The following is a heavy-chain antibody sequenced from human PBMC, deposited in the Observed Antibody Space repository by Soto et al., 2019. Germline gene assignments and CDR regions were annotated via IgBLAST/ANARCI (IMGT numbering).Heavy chain of an antibody. J-gene: IGHJ4*02. D-gene: IGHD6-19*01. CDR3: AKVTLIVVSGPFDY. Sequence: GGSLRLSCAASGFTFSNYAMTWVRQDPGKGLEWVSTIIGDGVSTFYADSVKGRFTISRDNSKNTLYLQMNSLRAEDTAVYYCAKVTLIVVSGPFDYWGQGTLVTVSS. CDR1: GFTFSNYA. CDR2: IIGDGVST. V-gene: IGHV3-23*01.